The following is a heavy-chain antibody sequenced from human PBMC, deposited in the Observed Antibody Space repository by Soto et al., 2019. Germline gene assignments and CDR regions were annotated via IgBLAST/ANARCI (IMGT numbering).Heavy chain of an antibody. CDR3: AKRRGAGGHFDY. J-gene: IGHJ4*02. D-gene: IGHD2-15*01. CDR1: GFTFSSYA. Sequence: DVQLLESGGGLVQPEGSLRLSCAASGFTFSSYAMGWVRQGPGKGLEWVAVVSIGGSTHYADSVRGRFTISRDNSKNTLSLQMNSLTAADTAVYGWAKRRGAGGHFDYWGQGALVTVSS. V-gene: IGHV3-23*01. CDR2: VSIGGST.